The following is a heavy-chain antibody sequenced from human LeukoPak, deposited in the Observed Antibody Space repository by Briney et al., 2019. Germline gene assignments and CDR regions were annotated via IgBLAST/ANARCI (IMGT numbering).Heavy chain of an antibody. J-gene: IGHJ4*02. CDR1: GFTFNSYA. CDR3: AKERIWNVVVVVAAQNFDY. V-gene: IGHV3-23*01. D-gene: IGHD2-15*01. CDR2: ISGSRSST. Sequence: GGSLRLSCAASGFTFNSYAMNWVRQAPGKGLEWVSGISGSRSSTYYAGSVKGRFTISRDNSKNTLYLQMNNLRAEDTAVYYCAKERIWNVVVVVAAQNFDYWGQGTLVPVSS.